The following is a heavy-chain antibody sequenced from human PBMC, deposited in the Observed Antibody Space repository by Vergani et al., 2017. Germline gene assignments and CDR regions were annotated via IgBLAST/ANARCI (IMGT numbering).Heavy chain of an antibody. CDR3: ARHTTYTDS. D-gene: IGHD1-1*01. CDR2: IYPADSDT. J-gene: IGHJ4*02. CDR1: EYSFGNYW. V-gene: IGHV5-51*01. Sequence: EVELVQSGPEMRKPGESLKISCKGSEYSFGNYWIGWVRQMPGKGLEWMGIIYPADSDTRYSPSFQGQVTISADKSISTAFLQWDSLQASDTALYYCARHTTYTDSWGQGTLVTVS.